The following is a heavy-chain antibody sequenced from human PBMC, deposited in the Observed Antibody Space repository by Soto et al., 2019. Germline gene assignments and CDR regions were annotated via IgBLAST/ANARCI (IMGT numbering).Heavy chain of an antibody. CDR1: GYTFTGYY. Sequence: ASVKVSCKASGYTFTGYYIHWVRQAPGQGLEWMGWINPHPGGTNYAQNFQGRVTLTWDTSISTAYMELSSLRSDDTAVYYCARESPLVGARCVDDWGQGTLVTVSS. D-gene: IGHD1-26*01. J-gene: IGHJ4*02. CDR3: ARESPLVGARCVDD. CDR2: INPHPGGT. V-gene: IGHV1-2*02.